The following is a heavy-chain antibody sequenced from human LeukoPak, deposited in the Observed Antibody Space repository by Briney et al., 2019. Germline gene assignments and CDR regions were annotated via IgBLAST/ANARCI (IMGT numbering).Heavy chain of an antibody. Sequence: SETLSLTCTVSRGSISSYYWSWIRQPAGKGLEWIGRIHSSGITNYNPSLKGRVTTSVDTSKNQISLKLSSVTAADTAVFYCARLRAGQWLDAFDIWGQGTMVTVSS. J-gene: IGHJ3*02. V-gene: IGHV4-4*07. CDR1: RGSISSYY. CDR3: ARLRAGQWLDAFDI. CDR2: IHSSGIT. D-gene: IGHD6-19*01.